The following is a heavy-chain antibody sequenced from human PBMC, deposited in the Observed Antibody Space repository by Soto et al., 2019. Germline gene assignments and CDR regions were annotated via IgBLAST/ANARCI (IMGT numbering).Heavy chain of an antibody. V-gene: IGHV3-23*01. CDR1: GFTFGNYA. J-gene: IGHJ4*02. Sequence: PGGSLRLSCAASGFTFGNYAMSWVRQAPGKGLEWVSAIAASGATTYYADSVKGRLTVSRDNSKNTLYLQMNSLRAEDTAVYYCAKDRGCSGWRFDHWGQATLVTVS. D-gene: IGHD6-19*01. CDR2: IAASGATT. CDR3: AKDRGCSGWRFDH.